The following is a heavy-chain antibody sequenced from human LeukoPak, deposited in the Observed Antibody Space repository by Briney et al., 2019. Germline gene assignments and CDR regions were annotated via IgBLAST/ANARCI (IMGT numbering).Heavy chain of an antibody. Sequence: GGSLRLSCAASGFTVSSNYMSWVRQAPGKGLEWVSVIYSGGSTYYADSVKGRFTISRDNSKNTLYLQMNSLRAEDTAVYYCARTNYYGPWFDPWSQGTLVTVSS. D-gene: IGHD3-10*01. J-gene: IGHJ5*02. CDR3: ARTNYYGPWFDP. CDR2: IYSGGST. V-gene: IGHV3-53*01. CDR1: GFTVSSNY.